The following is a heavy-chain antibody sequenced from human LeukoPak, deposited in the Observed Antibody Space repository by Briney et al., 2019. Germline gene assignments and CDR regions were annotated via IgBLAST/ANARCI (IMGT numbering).Heavy chain of an antibody. D-gene: IGHD5-18*01. CDR3: AKVSLVDTAMVRGAFDI. Sequence: PGGPLRLSCAASGFTFSSYAMSWVRQAPGKGLEWVSAISGSGGSTYYADSVKGRFTISRDNSKNTLYLQMNSLRAEDTAVYYCAKVSLVDTAMVRGAFDIWGQGTMVTVSS. V-gene: IGHV3-23*01. J-gene: IGHJ3*02. CDR1: GFTFSSYA. CDR2: ISGSGGST.